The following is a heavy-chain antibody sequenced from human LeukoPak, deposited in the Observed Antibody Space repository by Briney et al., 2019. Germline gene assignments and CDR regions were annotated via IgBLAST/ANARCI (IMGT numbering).Heavy chain of an antibody. D-gene: IGHD6-19*01. Sequence: EASVKVSCKASGYTFTSYEINWVRQATGQGLEWMGWMNPNSGNTGYAQKFQGRVTITRNTSISTAYMELSSLRSEDTAVYYCARGGHSSGWAYYFDYWGQGTLVTVSS. CDR1: GYTFTSYE. V-gene: IGHV1-8*03. CDR3: ARGGHSSGWAYYFDY. J-gene: IGHJ4*02. CDR2: MNPNSGNT.